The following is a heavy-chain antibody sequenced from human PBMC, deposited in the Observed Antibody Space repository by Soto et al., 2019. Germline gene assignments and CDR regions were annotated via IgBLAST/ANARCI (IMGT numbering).Heavy chain of an antibody. CDR2: IYYSGST. CDR3: ARQVDGSGSYFRYYGMDV. Sequence: PSETLSLTCTVSGGSISSSSYYWGWIRQPPGKGLEWIGSIYYSGSTYYNPSLKSRVTISVDTSKNQFSLKLSSVTAADTAVYYCARQVDGSGSYFRYYGMDVWGQGTPVTVSS. CDR1: GGSISSSSYY. J-gene: IGHJ6*02. V-gene: IGHV4-39*01. D-gene: IGHD3-10*01.